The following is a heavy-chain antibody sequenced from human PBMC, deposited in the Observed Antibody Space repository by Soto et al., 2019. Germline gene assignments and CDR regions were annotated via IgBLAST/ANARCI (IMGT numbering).Heavy chain of an antibody. V-gene: IGHV4-30-4*01. D-gene: IGHD3-22*01. CDR1: GGSINNNDYY. Sequence: QLQESGPGLVKPSQTLSLTCTVSGGSINNNDYYWSWIRQTPGKGLEWIGYVYYSGSTDYIPSLKSRLCMSIDKYKHQFTLKPNSVTAAYTATYYCARMSYFYDKWYFDLWGRGTLVTVSS. J-gene: IGHJ2*01. CDR3: ARMSYFYDKWYFDL. CDR2: VYYSGST.